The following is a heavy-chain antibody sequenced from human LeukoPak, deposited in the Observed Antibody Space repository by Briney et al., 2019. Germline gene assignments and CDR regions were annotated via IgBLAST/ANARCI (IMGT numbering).Heavy chain of an antibody. Sequence: PGESLRLSCVVSGYTLGSYWMHRVRQAPGKGLVWVSRINSDGSSTDYADSVKGRFTISRDNANNTLYLQMNSLRAEDAGVYYCARGLTLLGYCSSTSCLLNYWGQGTLVTVSS. J-gene: IGHJ4*02. V-gene: IGHV3-74*01. CDR3: ARGLTLLGYCSSTSCLLNY. D-gene: IGHD2-2*01. CDR2: INSDGSST. CDR1: GYTLGSYW.